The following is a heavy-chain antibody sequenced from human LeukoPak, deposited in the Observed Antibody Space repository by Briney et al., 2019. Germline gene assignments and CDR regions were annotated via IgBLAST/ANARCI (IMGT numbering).Heavy chain of an antibody. CDR2: ITGSGGDS. Sequence: GGSLRLSCIVSGFIFSNYAMSWVRQAPGKGLEWDSIITGSGGDSYYADSVKGRFTLSRDNSKNTLYLQMNSLRAEDTALYFCAKKSLWSDPFDYWGQGTLVTVFS. V-gene: IGHV3-23*01. D-gene: IGHD3-3*01. CDR3: AKKSLWSDPFDY. J-gene: IGHJ4*02. CDR1: GFIFSNYA.